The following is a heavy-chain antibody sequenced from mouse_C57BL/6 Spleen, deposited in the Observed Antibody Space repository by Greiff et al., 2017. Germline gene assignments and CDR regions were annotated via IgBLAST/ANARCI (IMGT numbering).Heavy chain of an antibody. CDR1: GFTFSSYT. CDR3: ARQGTVYYGNYGWYFDV. Sequence: EVQGVESGGGLVKPGGSLKLSCAASGFTFSSYTMSWVRQTPEKRLEWVATISGGGGNTYYPDSVKGRFTISRDNAKNTLYLQMSSLRSEDTALYYCARQGTVYYGNYGWYFDVWGTGTTVTVSS. V-gene: IGHV5-9*01. J-gene: IGHJ1*03. D-gene: IGHD2-1*01. CDR2: ISGGGGNT.